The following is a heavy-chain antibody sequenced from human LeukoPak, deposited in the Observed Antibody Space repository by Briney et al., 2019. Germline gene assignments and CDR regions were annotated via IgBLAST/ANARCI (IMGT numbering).Heavy chain of an antibody. D-gene: IGHD3-3*01. CDR1: GGSISSHY. CDR3: ARVQYYDFWSGYYTGSWDYYYYMDV. J-gene: IGHJ6*03. Sequence: SETLSLTCTVSGGSISSHYWSWIRQPPGKGLAWIGYIYYSGSTNYNPSLKSRVTLSVDTSKNHFSLKLSSVTAADTAVYYCARVQYYDFWSGYYTGSWDYYYYMDVWGKGTTVTVSS. CDR2: IYYSGST. V-gene: IGHV4-59*11.